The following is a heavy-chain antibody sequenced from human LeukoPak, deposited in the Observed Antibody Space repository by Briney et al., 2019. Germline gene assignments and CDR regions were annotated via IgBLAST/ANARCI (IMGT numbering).Heavy chain of an antibody. CDR3: AKMEQQLAGPVDW. D-gene: IGHD6-13*01. V-gene: IGHV3-23*01. J-gene: IGHJ4*02. CDR2: ISGSGGST. Sequence: RPGGSLRLSCAASGFTFSSYGMSWVRQAPGKGLEWVSAISGSGGSTYYADSVKGRFTISRDNSKNTLYLQMNSLRAEYTAVYYCAKMEQQLAGPVDWWGQGTLVTVSS. CDR1: GFTFSSYG.